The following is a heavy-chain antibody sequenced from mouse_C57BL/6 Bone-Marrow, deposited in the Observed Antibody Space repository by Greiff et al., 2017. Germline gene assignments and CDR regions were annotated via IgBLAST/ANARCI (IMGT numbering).Heavy chain of an antibody. D-gene: IGHD1-1*01. Sequence: EVQLQESGPGLVKPSQSLSLTCSVTGYSITSGYYWNWIRQFPGNKLEWMGYISYDGSNNYNPSLKNRISITRDTSKNQFFLKLNSVTTEDTATYYCARGVYYYGSSTLYFDYWGQGTTLTVSS. CDR3: ARGVYYYGSSTLYFDY. J-gene: IGHJ2*01. V-gene: IGHV3-6*01. CDR1: GYSITSGYY. CDR2: ISYDGSN.